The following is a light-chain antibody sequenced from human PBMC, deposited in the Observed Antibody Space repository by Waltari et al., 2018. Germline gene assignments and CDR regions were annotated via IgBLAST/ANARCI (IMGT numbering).Light chain of an antibody. CDR2: AAS. J-gene: IGKJ1*01. CDR1: QGISSY. Sequence: AIRITPSPSSLSASTGDRVTITCRASQGISSYLAWYQQKPGKAPKFLIYAASTLQSGVPSRFSGSGSGTDFTLTISCLQSEDFASYYCQQYYSHPPTFGQGTKVENK. V-gene: IGKV1-8*01. CDR3: QQYYSHPPT.